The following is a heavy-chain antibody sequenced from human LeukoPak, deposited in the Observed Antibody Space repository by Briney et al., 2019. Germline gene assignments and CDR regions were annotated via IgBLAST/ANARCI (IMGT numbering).Heavy chain of an antibody. Sequence: ASVKVSCKASGYTFTSYDINWVRQATGQGLEWMGWINPNSGGTNYAQKFQGRVTMTRDTSISTAYMELSRLRSDDTAVYYCARDEYQLPHYYDSSGYYYRYFQHWGQGTLVTVSS. CDR3: ARDEYQLPHYYDSSGYYYRYFQH. CDR2: INPNSGGT. CDR1: GYTFTSYD. V-gene: IGHV1-2*02. J-gene: IGHJ1*01. D-gene: IGHD3-22*01.